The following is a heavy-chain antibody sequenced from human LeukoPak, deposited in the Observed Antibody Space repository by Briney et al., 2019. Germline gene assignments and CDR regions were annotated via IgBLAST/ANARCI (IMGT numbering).Heavy chain of an antibody. J-gene: IGHJ3*02. V-gene: IGHV3-21*01. CDR3: ARAGFGELLVAAFDI. CDR2: VSSSSTYI. CDR1: GFIFSTYS. Sequence: GGSLRLSCAASGFIFSTYSMNWVRQAPGKGLEWVSSVSSSSTYIYYADSLKGRFTISRDNAKKSLYLQMNSLRVEDTAVYYCARAGFGELLVAAFDIWGQGTMVTVSS. D-gene: IGHD1-26*01.